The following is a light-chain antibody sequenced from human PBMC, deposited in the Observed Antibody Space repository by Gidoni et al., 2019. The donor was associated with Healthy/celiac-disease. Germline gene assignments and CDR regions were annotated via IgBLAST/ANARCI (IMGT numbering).Light chain of an antibody. CDR1: QSVSSSY. V-gene: IGKV3-20*01. CDR3: QQYGSSPGWT. J-gene: IGKJ1*01. CDR2: GAS. Sequence: EIVLTQSPGTLSLSPGERATLSCRASQSVSSSYLAWYQQKPGQAPRLLIYGASSRATGIPNRFSGSGSGTDFTITISRLEPEDFAVYYCQQYGSSPGWTFGQGNKVEIK.